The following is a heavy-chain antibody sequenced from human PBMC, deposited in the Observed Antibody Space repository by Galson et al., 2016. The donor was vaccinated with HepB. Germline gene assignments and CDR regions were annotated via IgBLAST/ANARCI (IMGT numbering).Heavy chain of an antibody. CDR3: ARAVEYYTFWSRLYGMDV. V-gene: IGHV6-1*01. D-gene: IGHD3-3*01. J-gene: IGHJ6*02. CDR1: GDSVSSSRAA. Sequence: CAISGDSVSSSRAAWNWIRQSPSRGLEWLGRTYYRLKWNNDYAVFVKSRIIINPDTSKNQFSLQLKSVTPEDTAVYYCARAVEYYTFWSRLYGMDVWGQGTTVIVSS. CDR2: TYYRLKWNN.